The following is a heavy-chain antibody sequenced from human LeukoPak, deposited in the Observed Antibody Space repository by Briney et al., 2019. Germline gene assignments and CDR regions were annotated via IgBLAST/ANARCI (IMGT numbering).Heavy chain of an antibody. Sequence: GGSLRLSCAASGFTLSRYAMHWVRQAPGKGLEWVATMSYDGSKIYYAESVKGRFTISRDTSKSTLSLQMNSLRAEDTAVYYCARVGGHCTSTSCPPPDYWGQGTLVTVSS. CDR1: GFTLSRYA. D-gene: IGHD2-2*01. CDR2: MSYDGSKI. V-gene: IGHV3-30-3*01. CDR3: ARVGGHCTSTSCPPPDY. J-gene: IGHJ4*02.